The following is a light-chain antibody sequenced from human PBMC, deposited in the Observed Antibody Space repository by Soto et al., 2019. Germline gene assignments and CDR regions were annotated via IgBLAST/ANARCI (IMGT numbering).Light chain of an antibody. V-gene: IGKV1-27*01. CDR1: QGISNY. CDR3: QQYNSAPRRT. Sequence: DIQMTQSPSSLSASVGDRVTITCRASQGISNYLAWYQQKPGKVPKLLIYAASTLQSGVPSRFSGSGSGTDFTHTISSLQPEDVATYYCQQYNSAPRRTFVQGTKVEIK. CDR2: AAS. J-gene: IGKJ1*01.